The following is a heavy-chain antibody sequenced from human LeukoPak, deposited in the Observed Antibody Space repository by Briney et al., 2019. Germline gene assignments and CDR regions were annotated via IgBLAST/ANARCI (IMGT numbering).Heavy chain of an antibody. CDR3: ARRVGSSSRRSPIDY. Sequence: GGSLRLSCTASGFTFSDYWMTWVRQAPGKGPEWVANIKQDGSQRYYVDSVRGRFTISRDNAKNSLFLQMNGLRAEDTAVYYCARRVGSSSRRSPIDYWGQGTLVTVSS. CDR1: GFTFSDYW. CDR2: IKQDGSQR. J-gene: IGHJ4*02. V-gene: IGHV3-7*01. D-gene: IGHD6-6*01.